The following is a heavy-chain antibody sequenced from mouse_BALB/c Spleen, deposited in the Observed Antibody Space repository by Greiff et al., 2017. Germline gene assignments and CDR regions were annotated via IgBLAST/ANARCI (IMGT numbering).Heavy chain of an antibody. CDR2: ISSGGGST. CDR3: ARQDRLSWFAY. J-gene: IGHJ3*01. Sequence: EVMLVESGGGLVKPGGSLKLSCAASGFAFSSYDMSWVRQTPEKRLEWVAYISSGGGSTYYPDTVKGRFTISRDNAKNTLYLQMSSLKSEDTAMYYCARQDRLSWFAYWGQGTLVTVSA. V-gene: IGHV5-12-1*01. CDR1: GFAFSSYD.